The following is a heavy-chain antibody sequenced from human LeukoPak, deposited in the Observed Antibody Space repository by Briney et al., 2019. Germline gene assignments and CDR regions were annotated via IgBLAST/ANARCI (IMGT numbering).Heavy chain of an antibody. CDR3: AKISTVGLYYMDV. CDR1: GFTFSSYG. J-gene: IGHJ6*03. Sequence: GGSLRLSCAASGFTFSSYGMSWVRQAPGKGLEWVSAISGSGGSTYYADSVKGRFTISRDNSKNTLYLQMNSLRAEDTAVYYCAKISTVGLYYMDVWGKGTTVTISS. V-gene: IGHV3-23*01. CDR2: ISGSGGST. D-gene: IGHD5/OR15-5a*01.